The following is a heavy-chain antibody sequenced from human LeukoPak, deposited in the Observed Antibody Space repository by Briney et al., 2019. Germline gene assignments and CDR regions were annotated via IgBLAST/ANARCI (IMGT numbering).Heavy chain of an antibody. CDR3: ARAYYSSGWYPLDY. CDR2: IYYSGST. D-gene: IGHD6-19*01. CDR1: GGSISSYY. J-gene: IGHJ4*02. Sequence: KPSETLSLTCTVSGGSISSYYWSWIRQPPGKGLEWIGYIYYSGSTNYNPSLKSRVTISVDTSKNQFSLKLSSVTAADTAVYYCARAYYSSGWYPLDYWGQGTLVTVSS. V-gene: IGHV4-59*01.